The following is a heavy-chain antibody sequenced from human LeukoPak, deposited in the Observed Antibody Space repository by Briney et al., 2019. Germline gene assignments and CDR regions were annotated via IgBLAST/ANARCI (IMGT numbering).Heavy chain of an antibody. CDR2: ISGDGGST. CDR3: ARESDSSGWYDY. J-gene: IGHJ4*02. CDR1: GFNFYDYA. Sequence: GGSLRLSCAAPGFNFYDYAIHWVRQAPGKGLGWVSLISGDGGSTFYADSVRGRFTISRDNSKNSLYLQMSSLRSEDTALYFCARESDSSGWYDYWGQGTLVTVSS. V-gene: IGHV3-43*02. D-gene: IGHD6-19*01.